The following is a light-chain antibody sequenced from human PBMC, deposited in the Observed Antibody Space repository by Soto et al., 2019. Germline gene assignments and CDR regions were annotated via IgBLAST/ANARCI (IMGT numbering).Light chain of an antibody. Sequence: ETVLTQSPGTVSLSPGERATLSCRTSQSVNSNYLAWYQQKPGQAPRLLIYGVFNRATGIPDRFSGSGSGTDFTLTISGLEPEDSAVYYCEHYDGSPRTFCQGTKLVIK. J-gene: IGKJ2*01. CDR2: GVF. V-gene: IGKV3-20*01. CDR1: QSVNSNY. CDR3: EHYDGSPRT.